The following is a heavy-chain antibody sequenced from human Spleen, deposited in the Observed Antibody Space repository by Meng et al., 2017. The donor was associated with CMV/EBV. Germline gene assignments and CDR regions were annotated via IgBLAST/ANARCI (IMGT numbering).Heavy chain of an antibody. Sequence: GESLKISCGASGFNLGDSVMSWVRQAPGKGLEWVGFIRTKGSGGAIEYAPSVKGRFTISRDDSKSIVYLQMNSLKTEDTAVYYCARDPGYGGKEGSNWFDPWGQGTPVTVSS. CDR2: IRTKGSGGAI. J-gene: IGHJ5*02. V-gene: IGHV3-49*04. D-gene: IGHD4-23*01. CDR1: GFNLGDSV. CDR3: ARDPGYGGKEGSNWFDP.